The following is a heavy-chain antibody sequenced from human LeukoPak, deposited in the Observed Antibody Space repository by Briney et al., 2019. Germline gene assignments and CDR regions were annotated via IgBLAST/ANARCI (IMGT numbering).Heavy chain of an antibody. CDR2: IILIFGTA. D-gene: IGHD3-22*01. J-gene: IGHJ6*03. CDR1: GGTFSSYA. Sequence: SVKLSCKASGGTFSSYAISWVRRAPGQGLEWMGGIILIFGTANYAQKFQGRVTITTDESTSTAYMELSSLRSEYTCEKYGAWQPGLLRYYMDGRRKGSTVSVSS. V-gene: IGHV1-69*05. CDR3: AWQPGLLRYYMDG.